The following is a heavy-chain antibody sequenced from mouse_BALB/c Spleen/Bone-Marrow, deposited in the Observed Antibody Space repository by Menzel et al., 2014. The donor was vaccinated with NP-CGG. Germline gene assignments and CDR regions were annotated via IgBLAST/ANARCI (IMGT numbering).Heavy chain of an antibody. J-gene: IGHJ1*01. CDR1: GYTFTSYT. Sequence: QVQLQQSGAELARPGASVNMSCKASGYTFTSYTMHWVKQRPGQGLEWIGYINPSSGYTNYNQKFKDKATLTADKSSSTAYMQLSSLTSEDSAVYYCAIYDYDVRYFDVWGAGTTVTVSS. CDR2: INPSSGYT. CDR3: AIYDYDVRYFDV. V-gene: IGHV1-4*01. D-gene: IGHD2-4*01.